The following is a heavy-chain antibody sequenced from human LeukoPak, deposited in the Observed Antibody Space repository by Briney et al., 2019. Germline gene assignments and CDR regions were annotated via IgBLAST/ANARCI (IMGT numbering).Heavy chain of an antibody. CDR3: ARDIRRGSGSYYNSAGYYGMDV. Sequence: SETLSLTCTVSGDSITSDHYWTWIRQPPGKGLEWISYIYHSGNTYYNPSLRSRVTMSVATSKNQFSLELKSVTAADTAVYYCARDIRRGSGSYYNSAGYYGMDVWGQGTTVTVSS. CDR2: IYHSGNT. D-gene: IGHD3-10*01. CDR1: GDSITSDHY. V-gene: IGHV4-30-4*08. J-gene: IGHJ6*02.